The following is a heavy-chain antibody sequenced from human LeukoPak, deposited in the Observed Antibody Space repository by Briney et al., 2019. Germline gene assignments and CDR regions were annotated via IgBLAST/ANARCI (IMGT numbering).Heavy chain of an antibody. CDR2: INIDGSST. CDR3: ARVKTKTRYYYDSSGLPTAFDI. D-gene: IGHD3-22*01. J-gene: IGHJ3*02. Sequence: PGGSLRLSCAVSGFTFSTYWMHWVRQAPGKGLVWVSLINIDGSSTSYADSVRGRFTISRDNAKNTLYLQMNSLRAEDTAVYYCARVKTKTRYYYDSSGLPTAFDIWGQGTMVTVSS. V-gene: IGHV3-74*01. CDR1: GFTFSTYW.